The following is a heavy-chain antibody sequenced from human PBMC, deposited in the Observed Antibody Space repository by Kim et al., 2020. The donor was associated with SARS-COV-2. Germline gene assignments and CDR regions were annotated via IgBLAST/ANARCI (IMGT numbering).Heavy chain of an antibody. CDR3: AKTSGYVFHPYFDY. V-gene: IGHV3-9*01. CDR2: ISWNSGSI. D-gene: IGHD5-12*01. Sequence: GGSLRLSCAASGFTFADYAMHWVRQAPGKGLEWVSGISWNSGSIGYADSVKGRFTISRDNAKNSLYLQMNSLRAEDTALYYCAKTSGYVFHPYFDYSGQGTLVTVSS. CDR1: GFTFADYA. J-gene: IGHJ4*02.